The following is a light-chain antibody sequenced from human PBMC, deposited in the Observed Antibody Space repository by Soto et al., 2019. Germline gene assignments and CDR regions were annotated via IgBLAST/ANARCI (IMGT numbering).Light chain of an antibody. CDR3: QSVDSSGTYVV. CDR1: ALPKQY. J-gene: IGLJ2*01. CDR2: KDS. Sequence: SYELTQPPSVSVSPGQTARITCSGDALPKQYAYWYQQKPDQAPVLVIYKDSERPSGIPERFSGSSSGTTVTLTISGVQAEDEADYYCQSVDSSGTYVVFGGGTKLTVL. V-gene: IGLV3-25*03.